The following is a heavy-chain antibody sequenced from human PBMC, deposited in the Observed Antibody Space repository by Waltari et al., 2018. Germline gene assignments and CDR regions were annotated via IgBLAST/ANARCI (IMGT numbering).Heavy chain of an antibody. D-gene: IGHD6-13*01. CDR2: IYYSGST. J-gene: IGHJ2*01. CDR1: GRPISSHY. CDR3: ARFSSSWNL. Sequence: QVQLQESGPGLVKPSETLSLTCTVSGRPISSHYWSWIRQPPGKGLEWIGYIYYSGSTNYNPSLKSRVTISVDTSKNQFSLKLSSVTAADTAVYYCARFSSSWNLWGRGTLVTVSS. V-gene: IGHV4-59*11.